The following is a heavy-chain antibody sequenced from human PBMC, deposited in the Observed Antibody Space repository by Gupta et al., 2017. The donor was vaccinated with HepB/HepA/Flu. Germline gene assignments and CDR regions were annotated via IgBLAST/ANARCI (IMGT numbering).Heavy chain of an antibody. Sequence: QVQLQQWGAGLLKPSETLSLTCAVSGGSFSGYYWSWIRQPPGKGLEWIGEIYDSGSTNYNPSLKSRVTISVDTSKNQFSLKLSSVTAADTAVYYCARGGNNWYRVYGMDVWGQGTTVTVSS. CDR2: IYDSGST. CDR1: GGSFSGYY. D-gene: IGHD4-23*01. J-gene: IGHJ6*02. V-gene: IGHV4-34*01. CDR3: ARGGNNWYRVYGMDV.